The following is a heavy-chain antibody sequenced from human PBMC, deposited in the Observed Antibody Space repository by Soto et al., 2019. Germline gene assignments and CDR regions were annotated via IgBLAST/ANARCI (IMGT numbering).Heavy chain of an antibody. CDR3: ARAFSDDDFWSGPTAPGRFRHYYYYYGMDV. CDR2: INPNSGGT. CDR1: GYTFTGYY. V-gene: IGHV1-2*04. D-gene: IGHD3-3*01. Sequence: ASVKVSCKASGYTFTGYYMHLVRQAPGQGLEWMGWINPNSGGTNYAQKFQGWVTMTRDTSISTAYMELSRLRSDDTAVYYCARAFSDDDFWSGPTAPGRFRHYYYYYGMDVWGQGTTVTVSS. J-gene: IGHJ6*02.